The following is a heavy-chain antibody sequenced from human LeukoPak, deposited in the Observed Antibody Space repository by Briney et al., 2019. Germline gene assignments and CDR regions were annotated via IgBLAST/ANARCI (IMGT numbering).Heavy chain of an antibody. CDR2: IIPIFGTA. D-gene: IGHD2-2*01. CDR1: GGTFSSYA. J-gene: IGHJ4*02. Sequence: SVKVSCKASGGTFSSYAISWVRQAPGQGLEWMGGIIPIFGTANYAQKFQGRVTITADESTSTAYMELSSLRSEDTAVYYCAREGYCSSTSCYDWGQGTLVTVSS. CDR3: AREGYCSSTSCYD. V-gene: IGHV1-69*13.